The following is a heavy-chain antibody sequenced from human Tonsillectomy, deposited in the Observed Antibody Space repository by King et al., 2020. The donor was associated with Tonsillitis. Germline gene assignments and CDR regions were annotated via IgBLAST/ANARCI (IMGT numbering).Heavy chain of an antibody. V-gene: IGHV4-39*07. J-gene: IGHJ4*02. CDR3: ARLGAAGLDNFDY. CDR2: IYSSGST. Sequence: QLQESGPGLVKPSETLSLTCTVSVGSISSRYYWGWIRQPPGKGLEWIGNIYSSGSTYYNPSLKSRVTISVDTSKNQFSLKLNSVTAADTAVYYCARLGAAGLDNFDYWGQGTLVTVSS. CDR1: VGSISSRYY. D-gene: IGHD6-13*01.